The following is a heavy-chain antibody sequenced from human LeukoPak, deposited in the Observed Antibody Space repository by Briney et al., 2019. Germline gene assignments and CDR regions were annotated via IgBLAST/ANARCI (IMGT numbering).Heavy chain of an antibody. Sequence: ASVKVSCKASGYTFTGYYMHWVRQAPGQGLEWMGWINPNSGGTNYAQKFQGRVTMTRDTSISTAYMELGRLRSDDTAVYYCASTYYDYVWGSYRFYGMDVWGQGTTVTVSS. V-gene: IGHV1-2*02. CDR2: INPNSGGT. D-gene: IGHD3-16*02. CDR3: ASTYYDYVWGSYRFYGMDV. J-gene: IGHJ6*02. CDR1: GYTFTGYY.